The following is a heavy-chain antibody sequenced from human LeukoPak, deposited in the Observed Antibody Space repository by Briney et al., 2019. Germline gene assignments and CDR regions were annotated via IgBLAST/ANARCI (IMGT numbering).Heavy chain of an antibody. Sequence: SETLSLTCAVSGASFSGDYWSWVRQSPEKGLEWIAEINHSGRSNYNPSLQGRVTISVDTSKNQFSLNMSSVTAADTARYYCARGLYDRGEYYYGIRAYYFDNWGQGTLVTVSS. V-gene: IGHV4-34*01. CDR3: ARGLYDRGEYYYGIRAYYFDN. J-gene: IGHJ4*02. CDR2: INHSGRS. CDR1: GASFSGDY. D-gene: IGHD3-10*01.